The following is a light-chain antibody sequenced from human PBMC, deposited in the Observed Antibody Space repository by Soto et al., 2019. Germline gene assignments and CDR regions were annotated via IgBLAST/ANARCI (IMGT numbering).Light chain of an antibody. CDR3: CSYAGSNNYYV. J-gene: IGLJ1*01. Sequence: QSALTQPASVSGSPGQSITISCTGTSSDVGAYNYVSWYQQHPGKAPKLMIYEVSYRPSGVSDRFSGSRSGNTASLTISGLQAEDESDYFCCSYAGSNNYYVFGTGTKLTVL. V-gene: IGLV2-14*01. CDR1: SSDVGAYNY. CDR2: EVS.